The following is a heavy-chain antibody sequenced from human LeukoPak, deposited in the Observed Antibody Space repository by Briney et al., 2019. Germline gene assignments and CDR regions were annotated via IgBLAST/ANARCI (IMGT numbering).Heavy chain of an antibody. V-gene: IGHV3-48*03. D-gene: IGHD2-21*02. CDR3: ARESRGDGDAFDI. J-gene: IGHJ3*02. CDR2: VDSSGSTV. CDR1: GFTFSTDE. Sequence: PGGSLRLSCTASGFTFSTDEMNWVRQAPGKGLEWLSYVDSSGSTVYYADSVMGRFATSRDNAKNSLYLQMNSLRAEDTAVYYCARESRGDGDAFDIWGQGTMVTVSS.